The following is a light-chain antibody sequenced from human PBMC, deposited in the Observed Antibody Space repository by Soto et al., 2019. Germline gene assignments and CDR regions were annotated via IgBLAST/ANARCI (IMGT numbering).Light chain of an antibody. CDR1: QSVSNY. CDR2: DAS. Sequence: DIQMTQSPSSLSASVGDRVTITCRASQSVSNYLHWYQQKPGKAPNLLIYDASTLESGVPSTFSGSRSGTEFTLTISSLQPDDFATYYCQQYNSYSWTFGQGTKVDIK. V-gene: IGKV1-5*01. J-gene: IGKJ1*01. CDR3: QQYNSYSWT.